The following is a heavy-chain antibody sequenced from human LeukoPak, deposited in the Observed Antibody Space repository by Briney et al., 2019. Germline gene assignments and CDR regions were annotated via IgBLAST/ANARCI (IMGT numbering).Heavy chain of an antibody. CDR3: ARDAEMAGYYFDY. V-gene: IGHV1-18*04. CDR2: ISAYNGNT. CDR1: GYTFTGYY. Sequence: ASVTVSCKASGYTFTGYYMHWVRQAPGQGLEWMGWISAYNGNTNYAQKFQGRVSMTTDTSTSTAYMELRSLRSDDTAVYYCARDAEMAGYYFDYWGQGTLVTVSS. J-gene: IGHJ4*02. D-gene: IGHD5-24*01.